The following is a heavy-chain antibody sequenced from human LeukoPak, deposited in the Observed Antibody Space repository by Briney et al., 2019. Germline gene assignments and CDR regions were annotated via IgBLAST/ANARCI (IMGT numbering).Heavy chain of an antibody. V-gene: IGHV3-21*06. CDR2: ISGGSDYI. CDR1: GFMFNGYS. CDR3: ATEFRGY. Sequence: GGSLRLSCAASGFMFNGYSMTWVRQAPGKGLEWVSYISGGSDYIYYTDSVKGRFTISRDNTKNSLYLQMNSLRADDTAVYYCATEFRGYWGQGTLVTVSS. D-gene: IGHD2-21*01. J-gene: IGHJ4*02.